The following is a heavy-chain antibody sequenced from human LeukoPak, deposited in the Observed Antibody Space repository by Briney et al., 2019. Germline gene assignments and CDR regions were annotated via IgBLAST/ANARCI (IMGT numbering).Heavy chain of an antibody. V-gene: IGHV3-23*01. CDR3: VRDGSSWGNFDY. CDR1: GFTFSSYA. J-gene: IGHJ4*02. D-gene: IGHD7-27*01. CDR2: ISGSGGRT. Sequence: GGSLRLSCAASGFTFSSYAMTWVRQPPGKGLEWVSTISGSGGRTYYADSVKGRFTISRDDSKNTLYLQMNSLRTEDTAVYYCVRDGSSWGNFDYWGQGTLVSVSS.